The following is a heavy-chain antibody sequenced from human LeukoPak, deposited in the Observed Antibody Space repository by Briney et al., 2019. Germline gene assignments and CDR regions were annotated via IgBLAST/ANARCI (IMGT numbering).Heavy chain of an antibody. J-gene: IGHJ4*02. CDR3: SKAPGGQGDQFLGRNDY. CDR1: GVTFSSDD. D-gene: IGHD1-14*01. V-gene: IGHV3-23*01. CDR2: MSGYGGST. Sequence: GGSLRLSCAASGVTFSSDDKNWVRHAPATGLEWVSIMSGYGGSTYYADSVKGRFTSSRDNSKNTQYLQMHSLSAEATARNYCSKAPGGQGDQFLGRNDYWGQGPLVTVSS.